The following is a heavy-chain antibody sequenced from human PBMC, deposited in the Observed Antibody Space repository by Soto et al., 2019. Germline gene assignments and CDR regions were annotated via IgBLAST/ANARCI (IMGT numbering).Heavy chain of an antibody. J-gene: IGHJ4*02. CDR2: ISPWKGNT. CDR1: GYNFMPYG. Sequence: AAVKVSCKASGYNFMPYGVNWVRQAPGQGLEWMGWISPWKGNTNYAQSFQGRVTMTTDTSTSTAYMELRSLTSDDTAVYYCARDLDPSGSYYTDYWGPGTLVTVSS. D-gene: IGHD3-10*01. CDR3: ARDLDPSGSYYTDY. V-gene: IGHV1-18*04.